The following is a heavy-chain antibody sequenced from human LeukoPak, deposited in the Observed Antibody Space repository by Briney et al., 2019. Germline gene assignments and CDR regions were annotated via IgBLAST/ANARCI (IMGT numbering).Heavy chain of an antibody. J-gene: IGHJ4*02. D-gene: IGHD2-2*01. V-gene: IGHV3-30*02. Sequence: GGSLRLSCAASGFIFSTYGINWVRQVPGKGLEWXXXXHXXXSNKFYADSVKGRFTISRDNSKNTVYLQMNSLRAEDTAVYYCAKDLMTYCGSTNCYENYFDYWGQGTLVTVSS. CDR1: GFIFSTYG. CDR3: AKDLMTYCGSTNCYENYFDY. CDR2: XHXXXSNK.